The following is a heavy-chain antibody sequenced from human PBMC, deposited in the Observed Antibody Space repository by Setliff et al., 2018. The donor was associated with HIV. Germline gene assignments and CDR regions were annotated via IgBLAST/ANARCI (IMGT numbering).Heavy chain of an antibody. CDR1: GYTFSSHG. D-gene: IGHD6-19*01. J-gene: IGHJ4*02. V-gene: IGHV1-18*01. Sequence: GASVKVSCKASGYTFSSHGITWVRQVPGQGLEWMGWISDYTGNTNYAQKFQARVTMTIDSSTTTAYMELRSLRADDTALYYCARDPSNTSGWLPYYDYWGQGTLVTVSS. CDR2: ISDYTGNT. CDR3: ARDPSNTSGWLPYYDY.